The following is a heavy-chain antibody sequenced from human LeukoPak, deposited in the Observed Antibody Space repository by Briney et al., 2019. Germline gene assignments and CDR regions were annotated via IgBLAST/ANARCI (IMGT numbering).Heavy chain of an antibody. CDR1: GLTLSSYW. D-gene: IGHD5-12*01. V-gene: IGHV3-7*03. CDR3: AREDTENSGYIDY. CDR2: IKQDGSEK. J-gene: IGHJ4*02. Sequence: PGGSLRLLCAASGLTLSSYWMSWVRQAPGKGLEGVTNIKQDGSEKYYVDSVKGRFTISRDNAKNSLYLQMNSLRAEDTALYYCAREDTENSGYIDYWGQGTLVTVSS.